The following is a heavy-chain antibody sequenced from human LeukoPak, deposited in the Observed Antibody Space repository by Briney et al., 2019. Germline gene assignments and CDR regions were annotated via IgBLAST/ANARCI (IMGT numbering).Heavy chain of an antibody. D-gene: IGHD3-10*01. Sequence: GGSLRLSCAASGFTFSSYEMNWVRQAPGKGLEWVSYISSSGSTIYYADSVKGRFTISRDNAKNSLYLQMNSLRAEDTAVYYCARDVVRTLNYWGQGTLVTVSS. CDR3: ARDVVRTLNY. CDR1: GFTFSSYE. J-gene: IGHJ4*02. V-gene: IGHV3-48*03. CDR2: ISSSGSTI.